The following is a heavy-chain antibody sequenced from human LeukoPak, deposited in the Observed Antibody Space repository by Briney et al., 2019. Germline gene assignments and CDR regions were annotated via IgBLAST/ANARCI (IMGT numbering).Heavy chain of an antibody. Sequence: GGSLRLSCAASGFTFSNAWMSWVRQAPGKGLEWVGRIKSKTDGGTTDYAAPVNGRFTISRDDSKNTLYLQMNSLKTEDTAVYYCTTQPLWEGGAFDIWGQGTMVTVSS. CDR1: GFTFSNAW. CDR3: TTQPLWEGGAFDI. J-gene: IGHJ3*02. CDR2: IKSKTDGGTT. V-gene: IGHV3-15*01. D-gene: IGHD1-26*01.